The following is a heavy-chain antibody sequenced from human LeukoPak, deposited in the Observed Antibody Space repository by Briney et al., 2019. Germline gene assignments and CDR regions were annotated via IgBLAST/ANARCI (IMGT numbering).Heavy chain of an antibody. Sequence: PSETLSLTCAVSDGSISSGGYSWSWIRQPPGKGLEWIGYIYYSGSTYYNPSLKSRLTISLDTSKNQFSLKLSSVTAADTAVYYCARDLGTYYYDSSGYLNWGQGTLVTVSS. CDR3: ARDLGTYYYDSSGYLN. CDR1: DGSISSGGYS. J-gene: IGHJ4*02. V-gene: IGHV4-30-4*07. CDR2: IYYSGST. D-gene: IGHD3-22*01.